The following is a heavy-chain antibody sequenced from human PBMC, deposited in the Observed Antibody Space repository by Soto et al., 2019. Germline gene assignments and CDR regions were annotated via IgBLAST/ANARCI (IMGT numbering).Heavy chain of an antibody. CDR2: IDYRGRT. Sequence: QVQLQESGPGLVQPSQTLSLTCTVSGASISSGGFYCSWIRQFPGQGLEWIGYIDYRGRTFYNPSLKSRATISRDTSKSQFSLNVNSVTAADTAVFYCARVSAAGTRWFDSWGQGTLVTV. CDR3: ARVSAAGTRWFDS. D-gene: IGHD6-13*01. V-gene: IGHV4-31*03. CDR1: GASISSGGFY. J-gene: IGHJ5*01.